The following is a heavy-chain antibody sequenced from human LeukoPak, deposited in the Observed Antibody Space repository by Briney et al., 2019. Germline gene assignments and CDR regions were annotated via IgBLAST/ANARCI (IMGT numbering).Heavy chain of an antibody. V-gene: IGHV3-30*18. J-gene: IGHJ4*02. Sequence: RVSLRLSCAASGFTFSNYWMIWVRQAPGKGLQWVAVISYAGSDKYYADSVKGRFTISRDNSKNTLYLQMNSLRAEDTAVYYCAKDPDRAAASFFDYWGQGTLVTVSS. CDR1: GFTFSNYW. D-gene: IGHD6-13*01. CDR2: ISYAGSDK. CDR3: AKDPDRAAASFFDY.